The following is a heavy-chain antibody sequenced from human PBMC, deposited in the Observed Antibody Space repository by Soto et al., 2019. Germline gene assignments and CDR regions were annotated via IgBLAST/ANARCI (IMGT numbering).Heavy chain of an antibody. Sequence: GESLKISCKGSGYSFTSYWIGWVRQMPGKGLEWMGIIYPGDSDTRYSPSFQGQVTISADKSISTAYLQWSSLKASDTAMYYCARQSGHCTNGVCPRGLRSSGLGDMDVWGKGTTVTVSS. CDR3: ARQSGHCTNGVCPRGLRSSGLGDMDV. V-gene: IGHV5-51*01. CDR2: IYPGDSDT. J-gene: IGHJ6*03. D-gene: IGHD2-8*01. CDR1: GYSFTSYW.